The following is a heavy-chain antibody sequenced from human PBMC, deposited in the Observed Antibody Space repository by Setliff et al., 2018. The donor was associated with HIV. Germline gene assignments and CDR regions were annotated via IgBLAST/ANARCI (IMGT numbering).Heavy chain of an antibody. CDR2: INYAGLT. D-gene: IGHD7-27*01. CDR3: ARPTGGGNFDV. V-gene: IGHV4-34*01. CDR1: NGSFSDHN. J-gene: IGHJ3*01. Sequence: SETLSLTCAVYNGSFSDHNWSWIRQPPGKGLEWIGEINYAGLTDYNPSLTSRVSMAVDTSRNHFSLNLASVTAADTAVYYCARPTGGGNFDVWGTGTMVTVSS.